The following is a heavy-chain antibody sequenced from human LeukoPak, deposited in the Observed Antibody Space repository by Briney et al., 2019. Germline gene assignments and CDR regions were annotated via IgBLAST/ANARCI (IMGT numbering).Heavy chain of an antibody. V-gene: IGHV1-46*03. CDR1: GYTITNNW. J-gene: IGHJ5*01. CDR2: INPSGTGT. Sequence: GASVKVSCKASGYTITNNWMHWVRQAPGQGLEWMGVINPSGTGTSCAQKFQDRITMSRDTSTSTVYMELSSLRSEDTAFYYCATDHSMANTAWWFDSWGQGTLVTVSS. CDR3: ATDHSMANTAWWFDS. D-gene: IGHD5-24*01.